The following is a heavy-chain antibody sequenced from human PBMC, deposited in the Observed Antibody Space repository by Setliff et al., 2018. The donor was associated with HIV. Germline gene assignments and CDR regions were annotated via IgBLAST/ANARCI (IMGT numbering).Heavy chain of an antibody. CDR1: GFTFSTYD. D-gene: IGHD7-27*01. J-gene: IGHJ2*01. Sequence: GGSLRLSCAASGFTFSTYDMHWVRQPTGKGLEWVSVIGAAGGTSYRNSVKGQFIVSRENAKNSLYLQMNNLRAGDTAVYYCVRELGRPGSWYFDLWGRGTLVTVSS. CDR3: VRELGRPGSWYFDL. CDR2: IGAAGGT. V-gene: IGHV3-13*01.